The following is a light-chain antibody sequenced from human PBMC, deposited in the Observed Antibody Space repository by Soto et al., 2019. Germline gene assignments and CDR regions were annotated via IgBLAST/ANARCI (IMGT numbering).Light chain of an antibody. J-gene: IGKJ2*01. CDR1: QTISTY. Sequence: DIQMTQSPSSLSASVGDRVTITCRASQTISTYLNWYQQEPGKAPKLLIYAASSLQSGVPSRFRGSGSGTAFTLTISSLQPEDFAAYYCQQSHGIPYTFGQGTKLEIK. CDR2: AAS. V-gene: IGKV1-39*01. CDR3: QQSHGIPYT.